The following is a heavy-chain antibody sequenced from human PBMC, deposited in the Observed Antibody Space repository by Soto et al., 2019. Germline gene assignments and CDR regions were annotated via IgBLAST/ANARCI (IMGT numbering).Heavy chain of an antibody. CDR1: GFTFSSYG. J-gene: IGHJ6*02. CDR2: ISYDGSNK. CDR3: AKDRTTPPYYYYYGMDV. V-gene: IGHV3-30*18. D-gene: IGHD1-7*01. Sequence: GGSLRLSCAASGFTFSSYGMHWVRQAPGKGLEWVAVISYDGSNKYYADSVKGRFTISRDNSKNTLYLQMNSLRAEDTAVYYCAKDRTTPPYYYYYGMDVWGQGTTVTVSS.